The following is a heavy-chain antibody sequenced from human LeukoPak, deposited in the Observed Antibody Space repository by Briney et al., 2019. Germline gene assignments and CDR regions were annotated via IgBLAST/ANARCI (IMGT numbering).Heavy chain of an antibody. CDR1: GYTFTGYY. CDR2: INPNSGGT. CDR3: ARDGYSSSWALGYYYYMDV. V-gene: IGHV1-2*02. D-gene: IGHD6-13*01. Sequence: ASVKVSCKASGYTFTGYYMHWVRQAPGQGLEWMGWINPNSGGTNYAQKLQGRVTMTTDTSTSTAYMELRSLRSDDTAVYYCARDGYSSSWALGYYYYMDVWGKGTTVTVSS. J-gene: IGHJ6*03.